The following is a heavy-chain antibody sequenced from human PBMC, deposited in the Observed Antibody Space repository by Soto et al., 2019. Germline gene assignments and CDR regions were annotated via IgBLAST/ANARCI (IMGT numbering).Heavy chain of an antibody. V-gene: IGHV3-23*01. CDR2: ISGSGGST. CDR1: GFTFSSYA. CDR3: AKYLVVVAARYYYMDV. Sequence: EVQLLESGGGLVQPGGSLRLSCAASGFTFSSYAMSWVRQAPGKGLEWVSAISGSGGSTYYADSVKGRFTISRDNSKNTLYLQMNSLRAEDTAVYYCAKYLVVVAARYYYMDVWGKGTTVTVSS. J-gene: IGHJ6*03. D-gene: IGHD2-15*01.